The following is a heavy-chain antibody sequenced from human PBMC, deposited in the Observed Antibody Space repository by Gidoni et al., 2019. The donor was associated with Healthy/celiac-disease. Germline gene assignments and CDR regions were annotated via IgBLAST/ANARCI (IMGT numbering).Heavy chain of an antibody. CDR1: GFTFSSYA. Sequence: EVQLLESGGGLVQPGGSLRLSCAASGFTFSSYAMSWVRQAPGKVLECVSAISGSGGSTYYADSVKGRCTISRDNSKTTLYLQMNRLRAEDTAVYYCAKDLYGVDQPWGQGTLVTVSS. CDR3: AKDLYGVDQP. D-gene: IGHD2-21*01. V-gene: IGHV3-23*01. J-gene: IGHJ4*02. CDR2: ISGSGGST.